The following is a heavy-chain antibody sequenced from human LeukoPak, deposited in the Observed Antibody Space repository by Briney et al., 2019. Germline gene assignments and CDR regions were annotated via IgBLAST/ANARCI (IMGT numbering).Heavy chain of an antibody. CDR1: GYSFTNYW. Sequence: AESLKISCKGSGYSFTNYWIDWVRQVPGKGLEWMGIIYLGDSDTRYSPSFQGQVTISADKSISTAYLQWSSLKASDTAMYYCARQDPNYRIDYWGQGTLVTVSS. CDR3: ARQDPNYRIDY. V-gene: IGHV5-51*01. CDR2: IYLGDSDT. J-gene: IGHJ4*02. D-gene: IGHD4-11*01.